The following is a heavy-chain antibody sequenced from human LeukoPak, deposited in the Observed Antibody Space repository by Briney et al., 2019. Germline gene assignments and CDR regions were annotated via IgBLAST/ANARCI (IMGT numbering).Heavy chain of an antibody. CDR2: ISSGSVYI. CDR1: RFTFSDYS. V-gene: IGHV3-21*01. D-gene: IGHD3-3*01. Sequence: GGSLRLSCAASRFTFSDYSMNWVRQAPGKGLQWVASISSGSVYIYYADSMKGRFTISRDNAKNSMYLQMYSLRAEDTAVYYCARGNYDFWSGYYSDSRNYYYMDVWGKGTTVTVSS. J-gene: IGHJ6*03. CDR3: ARGNYDFWSGYYSDSRNYYYMDV.